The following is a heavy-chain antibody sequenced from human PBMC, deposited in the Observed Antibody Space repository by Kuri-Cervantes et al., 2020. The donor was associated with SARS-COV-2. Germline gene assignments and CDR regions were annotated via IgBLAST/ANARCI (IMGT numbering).Heavy chain of an antibody. V-gene: IGHV1-18*04. Sequence: ASVKVSCKASGYTFTSYGISWVRQAPGQGLEWMGWISAYNGNTNYAQKLQGRVTMTTDTSTSTAYMELRSLRSDDTAVYYCARKIVRPEGSSWYVWGRTTAYYFDYWGQGTLVTVSS. D-gene: IGHD6-13*01. J-gene: IGHJ4*02. CDR1: GYTFTSYG. CDR3: ARKIVRPEGSSWYVWGRTTAYYFDY. CDR2: ISAYNGNT.